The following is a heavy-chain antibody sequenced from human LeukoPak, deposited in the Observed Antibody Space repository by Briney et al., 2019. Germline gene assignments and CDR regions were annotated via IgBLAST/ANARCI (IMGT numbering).Heavy chain of an antibody. V-gene: IGHV1-2*02. Sequence: ASVTVSCKASGYTFTDYYMHWVRQAPGQGREWMGWINPNSGGTNYAQKFQGRVTMTRDTSISTAYMELSRLRSDDTAVYYCAREVRSGNAFDIWGQGTMVTVSS. J-gene: IGHJ3*02. CDR2: INPNSGGT. D-gene: IGHD1-26*01. CDR3: AREVRSGNAFDI. CDR1: GYTFTDYY.